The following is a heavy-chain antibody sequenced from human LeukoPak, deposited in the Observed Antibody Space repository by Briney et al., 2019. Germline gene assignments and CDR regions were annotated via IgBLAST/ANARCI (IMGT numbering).Heavy chain of an antibody. CDR2: IYHSGST. CDR1: GGSISSSNW. CDR3: ARAPGPSHAGAFDY. J-gene: IGHJ4*02. Sequence: PSETLSLTCAVSGGSISSSNWRSWVRQPPGKGLEWIGEIYHSGSTNYNPSLKSRVTISVDKSKNQFSLKLSSVTAADTAVYYCARAPGPSHAGAFDYWGQGTLVTVSS. V-gene: IGHV4-4*02. D-gene: IGHD6-13*01.